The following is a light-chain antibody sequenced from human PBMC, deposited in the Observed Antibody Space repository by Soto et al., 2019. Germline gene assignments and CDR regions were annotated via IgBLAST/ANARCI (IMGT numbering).Light chain of an antibody. CDR1: QSISRW. CDR3: QQYNRYPLT. CDR2: QAS. V-gene: IGKV1-5*03. Sequence: DIQMTQSPSTLSASVGDRVTITCRASQSISRWLAWHQQKPGKAPKVLIYQASSLESGVPSRFSGSGSGTEFTLTISSPQPDDFATYYCQQYNRYPLTFGGGTKVEIK. J-gene: IGKJ4*01.